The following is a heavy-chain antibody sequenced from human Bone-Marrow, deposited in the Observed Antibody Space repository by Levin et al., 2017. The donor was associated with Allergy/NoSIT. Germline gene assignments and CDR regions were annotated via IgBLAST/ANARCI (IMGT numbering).Heavy chain of an antibody. CDR2: ISYDGSNK. CDR1: GFTFSSYA. J-gene: IGHJ6*02. CDR3: ARADSGSYPGDYYYYGMDV. V-gene: IGHV3-30*04. Sequence: AGGSLRLSCAASGFTFSSYAMHWVRQAPGKGLEWVAVISYDGSNKYYADSVKGRFTISRDNSKNTLYLQMNSLRAEDTAVYYCARADSGSYPGDYYYYGMDVWGQGTTVTVSS. D-gene: IGHD1-26*01.